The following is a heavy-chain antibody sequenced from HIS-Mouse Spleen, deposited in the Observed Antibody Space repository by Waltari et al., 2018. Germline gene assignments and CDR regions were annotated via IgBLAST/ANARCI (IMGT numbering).Heavy chain of an antibody. V-gene: IGHV2-70*15. J-gene: IGHJ4*02. CDR1: GFSLSTSGMC. CDR2: IDWDDDK. CDR3: ARIAEGYTSGWYAFDY. Sequence: QVTLRESGPALVKPTQTLTLTCTFSGFSLSTSGMCVSWIRQPPGKALEWLARIDWDDDKYYSTSLKTRRTISRDTSKNQVGLTMTNMDPLDTATYYCARIAEGYTSGWYAFDYWGQGTLVTVSS. D-gene: IGHD6-19*01.